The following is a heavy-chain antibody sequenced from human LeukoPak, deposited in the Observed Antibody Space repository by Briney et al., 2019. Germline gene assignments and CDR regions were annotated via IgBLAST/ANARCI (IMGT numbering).Heavy chain of an antibody. D-gene: IGHD3-10*01. CDR3: ARGLYHSGSYSFDY. J-gene: IGHJ4*02. CDR2: IYTSGST. CDR1: GGSISSYY. Sequence: SETLSFTCTVSGGSISSYYWSWMRQPAGKGLEWIGRIYTSGSTNYNPSLKSRVTMSVDTSKNQFSLKLSSVTAADTAVYYCARGLYHSGSYSFDYWGQGTLVTVSS. V-gene: IGHV4-4*07.